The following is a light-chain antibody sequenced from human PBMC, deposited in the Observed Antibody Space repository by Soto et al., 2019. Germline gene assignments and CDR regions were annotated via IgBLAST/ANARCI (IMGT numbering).Light chain of an antibody. CDR1: QSISRY. V-gene: IGKV1-5*01. CDR3: QQYMSYS. CDR2: HAS. Sequence: DIQMTQSPSSLSASAVDRITITCRASQSISRYLNWYHQKPGTAPKLLIYHASTLESGVPSRFSGSGSGTEFTLTISGLQPDDFATYYCQQYMSYSFGQGTKVDIK. J-gene: IGKJ1*01.